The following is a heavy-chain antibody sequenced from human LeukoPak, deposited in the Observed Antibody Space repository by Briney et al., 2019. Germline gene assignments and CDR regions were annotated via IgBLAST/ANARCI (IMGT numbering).Heavy chain of an antibody. Sequence: SGGSLRLSCVASGFSFSVYTMSWVRQAPGKGLEWISAVSASGDKTYYADSVKGRFTVSRDNSKDTLYLHMNSLRAEDTALYYCARDIHDSSGYYYDYWGQGTLVTASS. CDR3: ARDIHDSSGYYYDY. CDR2: VSASGDKT. D-gene: IGHD3-22*01. J-gene: IGHJ4*02. CDR1: GFSFSVYT. V-gene: IGHV3-23*01.